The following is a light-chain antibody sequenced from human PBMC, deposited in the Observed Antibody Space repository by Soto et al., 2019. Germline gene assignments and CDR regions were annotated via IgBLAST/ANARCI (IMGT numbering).Light chain of an antibody. V-gene: IGLV6-57*03. CDR3: QSYHSSYPYV. CDR2: EDN. Sequence: NFMLTQPHSVSESPGKTVTISCTRRGGSITSGYVQWYQQRPGSAPTTVIYEDNQRPSGGPDRFSGSIDSSSNSASLTISGLKTEDEADYYCQSYHSSYPYVFGTGTKLTVL. J-gene: IGLJ1*01. CDR1: GGSITSGY.